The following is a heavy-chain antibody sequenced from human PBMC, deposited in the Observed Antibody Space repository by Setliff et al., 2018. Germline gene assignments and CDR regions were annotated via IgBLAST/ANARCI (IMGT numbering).Heavy chain of an antibody. CDR1: GYRFNQYG. D-gene: IGHD1-26*01. Sequence: ASVKVSCKASGYRFNQYGITWVRQAPGQGLEWMGWISAYDGNTKFAQNIQGRVTLTTAYMELISLRSDDTAVYYCAINVHTAGGADFWGQGTLVTVSS. CDR2: ISAYDGNT. J-gene: IGHJ4*02. CDR3: AINVHTAGGADF. V-gene: IGHV1-18*01.